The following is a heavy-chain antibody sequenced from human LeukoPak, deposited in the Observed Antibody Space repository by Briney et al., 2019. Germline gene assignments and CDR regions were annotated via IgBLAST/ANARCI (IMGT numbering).Heavy chain of an antibody. V-gene: IGHV3-23*01. CDR2: IGSDNKP. CDR1: GFTFSAYA. CDR3: AKDGFDYYDSSGYYYFDY. D-gene: IGHD3-22*01. J-gene: IGHJ4*02. Sequence: GGSLRLSCEASGFTFSAYAMTWVRQAPGQGLEWVSSIGSDNKPHYSESVKGRFAISRDNSKNTLYLQMKSLRAEDTAVYYCAKDGFDYYDSSGYYYFDYWGQGTLVTVSS.